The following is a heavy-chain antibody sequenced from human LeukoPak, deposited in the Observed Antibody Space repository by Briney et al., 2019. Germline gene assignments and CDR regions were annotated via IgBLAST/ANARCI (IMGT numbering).Heavy chain of an antibody. Sequence: PSETLSLTCTVSGGSISSYYWSWIRQPPGKGLEWIGYIYYSGSTNYNPSLKSRVTISVDTSKNQFSLKLSSVTAADTAVYYCARDQRSLFDVWGQGSLVIVSS. V-gene: IGHV4-59*12. CDR1: GGSISSYY. J-gene: IGHJ4*02. CDR2: IYYSGST. CDR3: ARDQRSLFDV. D-gene: IGHD1-26*01.